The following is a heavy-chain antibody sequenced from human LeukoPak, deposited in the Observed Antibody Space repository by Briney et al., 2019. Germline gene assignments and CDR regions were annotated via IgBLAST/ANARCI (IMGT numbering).Heavy chain of an antibody. J-gene: IGHJ4*02. CDR1: DYTFTDYY. D-gene: IGHD2-2*01. V-gene: IGHV1-2*02. CDR2: INPVSGGT. CDR3: ARANFLSCSSTSCLFDY. Sequence: GASVKVSCKASDYTFTDYYLHWVRQAPGQGFEWMGWINPVSGGTNYVQKFQGRVTMTRDTSISTAYMELSRLRSDDTAVYYCARANFLSCSSTSCLFDYWGQGTLVTVSS.